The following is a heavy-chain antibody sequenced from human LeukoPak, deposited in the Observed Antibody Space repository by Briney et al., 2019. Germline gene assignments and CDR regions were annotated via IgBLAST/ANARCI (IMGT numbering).Heavy chain of an antibody. D-gene: IGHD1-26*01. CDR3: ARDRGGSYCFKSAFDI. V-gene: IGHV4-59*01. Sequence: SETLSLTCTVSGGSISSYYWSWIRQPPGKGLEWIGYIYYSGSTNYNPSLNSRVTISVDTSKNQFSLKLSSVTAADTAVYYCARDRGGSYCFKSAFDIWGQGTMVTVSS. J-gene: IGHJ3*02. CDR1: GGSISSYY. CDR2: IYYSGST.